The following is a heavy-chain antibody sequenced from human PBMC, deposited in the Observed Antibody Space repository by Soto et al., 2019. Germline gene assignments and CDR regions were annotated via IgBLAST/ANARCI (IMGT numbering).Heavy chain of an antibody. V-gene: IGHV4-38-2*01. CDR2: IYYSGST. CDR1: GVSINSNYF. Sequence: SETLSLTCAVSGVSINSNYFWGWIRQPPGGGLEWIGSIYYSGSTYYNPSLKSRVAISLDTSKNQFSLSLSSVTAADTAVYYCARGRGYSYGLDPWGQGTLVTVSS. D-gene: IGHD5-18*01. J-gene: IGHJ5*02. CDR3: ARGRGYSYGLDP.